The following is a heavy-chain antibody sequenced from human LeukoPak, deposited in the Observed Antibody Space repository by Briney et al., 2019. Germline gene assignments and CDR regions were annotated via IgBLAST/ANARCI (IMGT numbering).Heavy chain of an antibody. CDR1: GGSFSGYY. CDR2: INHSGST. V-gene: IGHV4-34*01. J-gene: IGHJ4*02. CDR3: ASTRGYSYGPFDY. D-gene: IGHD5-18*01. Sequence: PSETLPLTCAVYGGSFSGYYWSWIRQPPGKGLEWIGEINHSGSTNYNPSLKSRVTISVDTSKNQFSLKLSSVTAADTAVYYCASTRGYSYGPFDYWGQGTLVTVSS.